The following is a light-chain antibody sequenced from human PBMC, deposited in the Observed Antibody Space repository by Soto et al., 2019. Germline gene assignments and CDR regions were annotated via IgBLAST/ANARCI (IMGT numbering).Light chain of an antibody. V-gene: IGKV1-5*03. J-gene: IGKJ2*01. CDR1: QNIGSW. CDR3: QQYDAYYT. CDR2: KAS. Sequence: DIQMTQSPSTLSASVGDRVTITCRASQNIGSWFAWYQQKPGKAPNLLIYKASSLEGGVPSRFRGGGSGTEFTLTISSRQPDDFATYYCQQYDAYYTFGHGTQREIK.